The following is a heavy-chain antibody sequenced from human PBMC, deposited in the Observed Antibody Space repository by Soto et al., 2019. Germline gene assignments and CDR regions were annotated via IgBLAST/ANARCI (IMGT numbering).Heavy chain of an antibody. V-gene: IGHV5-51*01. CDR2: IYPGDSDT. D-gene: IGHD2-2*01. CDR3: AKTGGTSLYGIVY. CDR1: GYSFTNYW. J-gene: IGHJ4*02. Sequence: GESLKISCKGSGYSFTNYWIGWVRQMYGKGLEWMGIIYPGDSDTRYSPSFQGQVTISVDKSISTAYLQWSSLKASDTAMYYCAKTGGTSLYGIVYWGQRTQVTVSS.